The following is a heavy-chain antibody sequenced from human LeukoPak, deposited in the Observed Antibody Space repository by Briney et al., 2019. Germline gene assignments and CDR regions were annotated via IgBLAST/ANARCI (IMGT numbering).Heavy chain of an antibody. CDR2: IYYSGST. CDR3: AREVGVSGYYMDV. V-gene: IGHV4-31*03. D-gene: IGHD5/OR15-5a*01. Sequence: SETLSLTCTVSGGSISSGGYYWSWIRQHPGTGLEWIGYIYYSGSTYYNPSLKSRVTISVDTSKNQFSLKLSSVTAADTAVYYCAREVGVSGYYMDVWGKGTTVTVSS. J-gene: IGHJ6*03. CDR1: GGSISSGGYY.